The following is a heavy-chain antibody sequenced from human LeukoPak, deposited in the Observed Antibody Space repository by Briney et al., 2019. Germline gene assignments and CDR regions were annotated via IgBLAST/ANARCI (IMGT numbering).Heavy chain of an antibody. CDR3: AREPYYYGSGSYFLY. D-gene: IGHD3-10*01. CDR1: GYTFTGYY. Sequence: ASVKVSCKASGYTFTGYYMHWVRQAPGQGLEWMGWINPNSGGTNYAQKFQGRVTMTRDTSISTAYMELSRLRSDDTAVYYCAREPYYYGSGSYFLYWGQGTLVTVSS. J-gene: IGHJ4*02. V-gene: IGHV1-2*02. CDR2: INPNSGGT.